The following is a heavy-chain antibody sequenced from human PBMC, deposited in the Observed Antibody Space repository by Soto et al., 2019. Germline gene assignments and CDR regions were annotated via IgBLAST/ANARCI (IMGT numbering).Heavy chain of an antibody. CDR1: GFIFSSYG. CDR3: ARPIAADLGPFDY. CDR2: ISYDGSNK. V-gene: IGHV3-30*03. D-gene: IGHD6-13*01. Sequence: GGSLRLSCAASGFIFSSYGMHWVRQGPGKGLEWVAVISYDGSNKYYADSVKGRFTISRDNSKNTLYLQMNSLRAEDTAVYSCARPIAADLGPFDYWGQGTLVTVSS. J-gene: IGHJ4*02.